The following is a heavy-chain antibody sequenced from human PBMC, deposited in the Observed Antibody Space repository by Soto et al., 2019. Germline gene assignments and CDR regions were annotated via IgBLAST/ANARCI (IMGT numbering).Heavy chain of an antibody. J-gene: IGHJ4*02. Sequence: SQTLSLTCAISGDSVSSNTAFWNWIRQSPSKGLEWLGRTHYDSKWFYAYAESVRGRISIVPDTSKNQFSLQLNSVTAEDTAVYYCATHRFDYWGQGALVTVSS. V-gene: IGHV6-1*01. CDR3: ATHRFDY. CDR1: GDSVSSNTAF. CDR2: THYDSKWFY.